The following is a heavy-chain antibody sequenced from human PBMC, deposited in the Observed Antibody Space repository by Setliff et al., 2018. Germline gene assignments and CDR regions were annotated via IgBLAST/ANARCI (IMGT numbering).Heavy chain of an antibody. CDR1: GGSFSTYY. J-gene: IGHJ1*01. Sequence: SETLSLTCAVYGGSFSTYYWSWIRQPPGKGLEWIGYIYSSGSTNYNPSLKSRVTISVDTSKNQFSLMLISVAAAYTAVFYCARYYYDSSGYPKYFQHWGQGTLVTVSS. V-gene: IGHV4-59*01. CDR2: IYSSGST. D-gene: IGHD3-22*01. CDR3: ARYYYDSSGYPKYFQH.